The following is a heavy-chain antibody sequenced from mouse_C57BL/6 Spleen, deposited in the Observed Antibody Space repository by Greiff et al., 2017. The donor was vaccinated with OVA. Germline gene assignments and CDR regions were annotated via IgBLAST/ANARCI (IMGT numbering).Heavy chain of an antibody. J-gene: IGHJ4*01. D-gene: IGHD2-5*01. Sequence: EVKVVESEGGLVQPGSSMKLSCTASGFTFSDYYMAWVRQVPEKGLEWVANINYDGSSTYYLDSLKSRFIISGDNAKNILYLQMSSLKSEDTATYSCARVGSNSYYAMDYWGQGTSVTVSS. CDR3: ARVGSNSYYAMDY. CDR1: GFTFSDYY. V-gene: IGHV5-16*01. CDR2: INYDGSST.